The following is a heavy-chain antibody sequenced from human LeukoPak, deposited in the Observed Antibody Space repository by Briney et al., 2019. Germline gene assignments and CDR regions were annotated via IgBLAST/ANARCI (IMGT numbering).Heavy chain of an antibody. J-gene: IGHJ3*02. V-gene: IGHV1-18*01. CDR2: FSAYNGNT. CDR1: GYTFTSYG. CDR3: ARVRMGGFDI. D-gene: IGHD1-26*01. Sequence: ASVTVSCTASGYTFTSYGISWVRQAPGQGLEWMGWFSAYNGNTDYAQKLQGRVTMTTDTSTDTAYMELRSLRSDDTAVYYCARVRMGGFDIWGQGTLVSVSS.